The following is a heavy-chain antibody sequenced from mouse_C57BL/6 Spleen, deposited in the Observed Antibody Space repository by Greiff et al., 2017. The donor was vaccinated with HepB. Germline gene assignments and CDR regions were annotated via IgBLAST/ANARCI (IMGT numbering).Heavy chain of an antibody. J-gene: IGHJ2*01. D-gene: IGHD2-4*01. CDR1: GFNIKDDY. V-gene: IGHV14-4*01. CDR2: IDPENGDT. CDR3: TNYERDY. Sequence: EVQLQQSGAELVRPGASVKLSCTASGFNIKDDYMHWVKQRPEQGLEWIGWIDPENGDTEYASKFQGKATITADTSSNTAYLQLSSLTSEDTAVYYCTNYERDYWGQGTTLTVSS.